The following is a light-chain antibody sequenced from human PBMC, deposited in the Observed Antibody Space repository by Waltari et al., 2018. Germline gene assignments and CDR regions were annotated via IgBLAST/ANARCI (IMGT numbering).Light chain of an antibody. CDR1: QSVTNP. CDR2: DAS. J-gene: IGKJ2*01. CDR3: QQRSNWPPYT. Sequence: EIVLTQSPATLSLSPGERATLSCRASQSVTNPLAWYQQKPGQAPRLLIYDASNRATGIPARFNGSGSGTDFTLTISRLEPDDFAVYYCQQRSNWPPYTFGQGTKLEIK. V-gene: IGKV3-11*01.